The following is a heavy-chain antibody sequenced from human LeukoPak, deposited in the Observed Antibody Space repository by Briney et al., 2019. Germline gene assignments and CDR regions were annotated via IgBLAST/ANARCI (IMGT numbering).Heavy chain of an antibody. CDR3: ARAKGSTAMVARSYDY. D-gene: IGHD5-18*01. V-gene: IGHV4-34*01. CDR1: GASLGGYY. CDR2: INHSGTT. Sequence: ESSETLSLTCAVDGASLGGYYCSWVRQPPGNWLGLGGEINHSGTTNYNPSLKSRVTISVDTSKNQFSLKLSSVTAADTAVYYCARAKGSTAMVARSYDYWGQGTLVTVSS. J-gene: IGHJ4*02.